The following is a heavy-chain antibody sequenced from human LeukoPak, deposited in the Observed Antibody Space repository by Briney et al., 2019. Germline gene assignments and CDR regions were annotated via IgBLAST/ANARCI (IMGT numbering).Heavy chain of an antibody. J-gene: IGHJ4*02. CDR2: ISGSGHST. V-gene: IGHV3-23*01. D-gene: IGHD3-10*01. CDR3: AKEIGVFDY. Sequence: GGSLRLSCAASGFTFSSYAMSWVRQAPGKGLEWVSVISGSGHSTHYADSVKGRFTISRDNSENTVYLQMNSLRAEDTAVYYCAKEIGVFDYWGQGTLVTVSS. CDR1: GFTFSSYA.